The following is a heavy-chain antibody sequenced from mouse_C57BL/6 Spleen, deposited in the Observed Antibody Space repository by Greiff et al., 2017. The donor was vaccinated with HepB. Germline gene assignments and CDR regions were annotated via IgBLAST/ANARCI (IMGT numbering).Heavy chain of an antibody. D-gene: IGHD2-4*01. CDR2: IHPNSGST. CDR1: GYTFTSYW. J-gene: IGHJ4*01. Sequence: QVQLQQPGAELVKPGASVKLSCKASGYTFTSYWMHWVKQRPGQGLVWIGMIHPNSGSTNYNEKFKSKATLTVDKSSSTAYMQLSSLTSEDSAVYYCARPTIYYDYDDYAMDYWGQGTSVTVSS. CDR3: ARPTIYYDYDDYAMDY. V-gene: IGHV1-64*01.